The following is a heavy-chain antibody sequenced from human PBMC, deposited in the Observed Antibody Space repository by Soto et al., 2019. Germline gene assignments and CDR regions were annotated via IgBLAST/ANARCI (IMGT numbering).Heavy chain of an antibody. Sequence: PGGSLRLSCAASGFTFSYYYMSWIRQAPGKGLEWVAYISSSGSTTYYADSVKGRFTISRDNATNSVSLQMNSLRAEDTAVYYCDRCGRLQSVPYWGQGTLVTVSS. D-gene: IGHD1-1*01. CDR2: ISSSGSTT. CDR3: DRCGRLQSVPY. CDR1: GFTFSYYY. V-gene: IGHV3-11*01. J-gene: IGHJ4*02.